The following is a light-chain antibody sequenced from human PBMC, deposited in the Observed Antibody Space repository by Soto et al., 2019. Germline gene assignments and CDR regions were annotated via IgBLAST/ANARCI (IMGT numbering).Light chain of an antibody. CDR1: QSVLYSSNNKNH. V-gene: IGKV4-1*01. Sequence: DIVMTQSPDSLAVSLGERATINCKSSQSVLYSSNNKNHLAWYQQKPGQPPKLLIYWASTRESGVPDRFSGSGSGTDFTLIISSLQAEDVAVYYCQQYYSTPWTFGQGTRVEIK. CDR2: WAS. CDR3: QQYYSTPWT. J-gene: IGKJ1*01.